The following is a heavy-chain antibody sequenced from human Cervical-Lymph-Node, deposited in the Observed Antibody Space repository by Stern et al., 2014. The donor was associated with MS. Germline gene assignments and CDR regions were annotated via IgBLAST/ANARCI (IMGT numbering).Heavy chain of an antibody. J-gene: IGHJ6*02. CDR2: IIPLLGTA. D-gene: IGHD3-22*01. V-gene: IGHV1-69*01. Sequence: VQLVESGAEVKKPGSSVKVSCKASGGTFSSYAISWVRQAPGQGLEWMGGIIPLLGTANYAQKCRGRVRITADESTSTAYMELSSLRSEDTAVYYCARGNYDSSGYYPPRYYYGMDVWGQGTTVTVSS. CDR1: GGTFSSYA. CDR3: ARGNYDSSGYYPPRYYYGMDV.